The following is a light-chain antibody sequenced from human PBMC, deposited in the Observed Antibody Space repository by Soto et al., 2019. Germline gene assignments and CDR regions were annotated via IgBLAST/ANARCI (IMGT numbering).Light chain of an antibody. J-gene: IGKJ1*01. CDR3: QQYGSSRWT. V-gene: IGKV3-20*01. CDR1: QSVSTN. Sequence: EIVVTQSPATLSVSPGERATLSCRTSQSVSTNVAWYQQKPGQAPRLLIYGPSTRASGIPARFSGSGSGTDFTLTISRLEPEDFAVYYCQQYGSSRWTFGQGTKVEFK. CDR2: GPS.